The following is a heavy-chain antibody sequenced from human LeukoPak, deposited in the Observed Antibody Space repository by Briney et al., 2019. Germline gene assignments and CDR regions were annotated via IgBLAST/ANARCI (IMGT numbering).Heavy chain of an antibody. J-gene: IGHJ6*04. CDR3: ARDQGTMVRGVTYYYYGTDV. Sequence: PSETLSLTCTVSGGSISSGGYYWSWIRQHPGKGLEWIGYIYYSGSTYYNPSLKSRVTISVDTSKNQFSLKLSSVTAADTAVYYCARDQGTMVRGVTYYYYGTDVWGKGTTVTVSS. CDR1: GGSISSGGYY. V-gene: IGHV4-31*03. D-gene: IGHD3-10*01. CDR2: IYYSGST.